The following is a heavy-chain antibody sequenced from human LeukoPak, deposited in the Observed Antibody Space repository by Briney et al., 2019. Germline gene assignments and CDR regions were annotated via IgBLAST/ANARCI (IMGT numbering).Heavy chain of an antibody. CDR3: VRLRSNNDRSGYNYYYDY. V-gene: IGHV3-21*01. D-gene: IGHD3-22*01. J-gene: IGHJ4*02. CDR2: ISVRGNYR. Sequence: GGSLTLSCAASGYTFSDFSDNCVRQSRWKGLERVSSISVRGNYRYYAASVRGRFPIPRDDARDSLSVKQNRLRAGYTAAYVCVRLRSNNDRSGYNYYYDYWSQGTPVTVS. CDR1: GYTFSDFS.